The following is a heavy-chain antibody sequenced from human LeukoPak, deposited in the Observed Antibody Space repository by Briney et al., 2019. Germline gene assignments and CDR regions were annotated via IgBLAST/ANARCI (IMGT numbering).Heavy chain of an antibody. D-gene: IGHD6-13*01. Sequence: ESSETLSLTCAVSGGSISSSTYYWGWIRQPPGKGLEWIGSINYSGYKYDNPSLKSRVTISGDTSKNQFSLKLSSVTAADTAVYYCARDVIAAADTNWFDPWGQGTLVTVSS. CDR2: INYSGYK. CDR3: ARDVIAAADTNWFDP. V-gene: IGHV4-39*07. J-gene: IGHJ5*02. CDR1: GGSISSSTYY.